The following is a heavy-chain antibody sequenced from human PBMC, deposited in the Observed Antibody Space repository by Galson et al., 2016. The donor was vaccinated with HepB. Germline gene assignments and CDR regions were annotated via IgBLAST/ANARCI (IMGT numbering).Heavy chain of an antibody. J-gene: IGHJ4*02. CDR3: AYSVVGYTATWSAGDFAY. Sequence: PALEKPTQTLTLTCTFSGLSLTTRGVGVGWIRQPPGKALEWLVLIYWDDDNRYSPPQRIRLTIRKDTSKNQVVLTMTNMVPADTATYFCAYSVVGYTATWSAGDFAYWDQGTLVTVAS. CDR2: IYWDDDN. V-gene: IGHV2-5*02. D-gene: IGHD5-18*01. CDR1: GLSLTTRGVG.